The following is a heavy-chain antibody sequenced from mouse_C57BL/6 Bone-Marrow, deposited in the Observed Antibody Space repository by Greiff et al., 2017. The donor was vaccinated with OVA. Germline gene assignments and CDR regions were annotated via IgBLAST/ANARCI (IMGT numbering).Heavy chain of an antibody. CDR2: IYPRSGNT. V-gene: IGHV1-81*01. D-gene: IGHD3-1*01. CDR3: ACGDPDGLAY. Sequence: QVQLQQSGAELARPGASVKLSCKASGYTFTSYGISWVKQRTGQGLEWIGEIYPRSGNTYYNEKFKGKATLTADKSSSTAYMVLRSLTSEDSAVYFCACGDPDGLAYWGQGTLVTVSA. CDR1: GYTFTSYG. J-gene: IGHJ3*01.